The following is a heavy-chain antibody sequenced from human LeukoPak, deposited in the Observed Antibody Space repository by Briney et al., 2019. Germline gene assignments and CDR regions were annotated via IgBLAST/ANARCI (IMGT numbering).Heavy chain of an antibody. V-gene: IGHV3-21*01. J-gene: IGHJ4*02. Sequence: PGGSLRLSCAASGFTFSSYSMNWVRQAPGKGLEWVSSISSSSYIYYADSVKGRFTISRDNAKNSLYLQMNSLRAEDTAVYYCASNYDSSNYYGFDYWGQGTLVTVSS. CDR2: ISSSSYI. CDR3: ASNYDSSNYYGFDY. D-gene: IGHD3-22*01. CDR1: GFTFSSYS.